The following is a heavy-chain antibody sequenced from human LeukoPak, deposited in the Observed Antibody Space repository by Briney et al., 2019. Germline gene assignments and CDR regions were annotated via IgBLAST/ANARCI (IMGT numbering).Heavy chain of an antibody. J-gene: IGHJ4*02. Sequence: GGSLRLSCGASGFTFSRYGMHWVRQAPGKGLEWVTYIRKDGSDKYYADSVKGRFTISRDSSKNMVYLQMTSLRAEDTALYYCAKDSNWAFDYWGQGTLASVSS. CDR1: GFTFSRYG. D-gene: IGHD7-27*01. CDR2: IRKDGSDK. CDR3: AKDSNWAFDY. V-gene: IGHV3-30*02.